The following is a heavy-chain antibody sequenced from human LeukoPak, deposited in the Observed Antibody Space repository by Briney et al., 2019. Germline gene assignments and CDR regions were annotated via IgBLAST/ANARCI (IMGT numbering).Heavy chain of an antibody. CDR2: INAGNGNT. Sequence: GASVKVSCKASGYTFTSYAMHWVRQAPGQRLEWMGWINAGNGNTKYSQEFQGRVTITRDTSASTAYMELSSLRSEDTAVYYCARDPGRRPGSRWLQHYYFDYWGQGTLVTVSS. D-gene: IGHD5-24*01. V-gene: IGHV1-3*03. CDR3: ARDPGRRPGSRWLQHYYFDY. CDR1: GYTFTSYA. J-gene: IGHJ4*02.